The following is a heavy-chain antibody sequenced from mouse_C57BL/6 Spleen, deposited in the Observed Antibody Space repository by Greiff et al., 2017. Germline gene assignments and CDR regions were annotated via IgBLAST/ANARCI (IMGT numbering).Heavy chain of an antibody. V-gene: IGHV1-80*01. Sequence: VKLMESGAELVKPGASVKISCKASGYAFSSYWMNWVKQRPGKGLEWIGQIYPGDGDTNDNGKFKGKATLTADKSSSTAYLQLSSLASEDSAVFFCARVDLLYYAMYYWGQGTSVTASS. CDR1: GYAFSSYW. CDR3: ARVDLLYYAMYY. CDR2: IYPGDGDT. J-gene: IGHJ4*01.